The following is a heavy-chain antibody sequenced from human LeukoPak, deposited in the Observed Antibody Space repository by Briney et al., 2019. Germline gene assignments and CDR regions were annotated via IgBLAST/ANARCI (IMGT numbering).Heavy chain of an antibody. D-gene: IGHD6-19*01. Sequence: PGGSLRLSCAASKFIFSSYTMNWVRQAPGKGLEWVSFISSSSSYTYYADSVKGRFTISRDNAKNSLYLQMNSLRAEDTAVYYCASTLVAVAGTEIDYWGQGTLVTVSS. CDR1: KFIFSSYT. CDR3: ASTLVAVAGTEIDY. J-gene: IGHJ4*02. CDR2: ISSSSSYT. V-gene: IGHV3-21*04.